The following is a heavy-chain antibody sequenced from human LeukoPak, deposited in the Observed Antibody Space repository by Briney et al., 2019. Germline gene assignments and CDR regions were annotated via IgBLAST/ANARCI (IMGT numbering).Heavy chain of an antibody. J-gene: IGHJ2*01. CDR3: ARDSVTVLTPDNWYFDL. D-gene: IGHD3-9*01. CDR1: GFTFRSHD. V-gene: IGHV3-21*01. Sequence: GGSLRLSCVASGFTFRSHDMNWVRQAPGKGREWVSSISSSSSYIYYGDSVKGRFTISRDNAKKSLYLQMNSLRAEDTAVYYCARDSVTVLTPDNWYFDLWGRGTLVTVSS. CDR2: ISSSSSYI.